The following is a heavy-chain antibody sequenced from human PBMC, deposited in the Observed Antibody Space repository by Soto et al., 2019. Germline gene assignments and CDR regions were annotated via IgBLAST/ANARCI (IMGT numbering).Heavy chain of an antibody. V-gene: IGHV1-18*01. CDR2: ISGYNGNT. J-gene: IGHJ5*02. CDR1: GYTFFSYG. CDR3: ARKSSSSSWFDP. Sequence: DSVRVSCTTSGYTFFSYGISWVRQAPGQGLEWMGWISGYNGNTNYAQKFQARVTMTADTSTRTAYMELRSLRSDDTAFYYCARKSSSSSWFDPWGQGTLVTVSP. D-gene: IGHD6-6*01.